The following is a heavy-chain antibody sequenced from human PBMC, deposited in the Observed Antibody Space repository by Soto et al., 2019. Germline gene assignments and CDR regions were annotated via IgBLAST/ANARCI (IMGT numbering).Heavy chain of an antibody. J-gene: IGHJ4*02. CDR3: ARGLYYYVAEY. V-gene: IGHV4-34*01. CDR2: INHSGST. CDR1: GGSFGGYY. Sequence: SETLSLTCAVCGGSFGGYYWSWIRQPPGKGLEWIGEINHSGSTNYNPSLKSRVTISVDTSKNQFSLKLSSVTAADTAVYYCARGLYYYVAEYWGQGTLATVS. D-gene: IGHD3-10*02.